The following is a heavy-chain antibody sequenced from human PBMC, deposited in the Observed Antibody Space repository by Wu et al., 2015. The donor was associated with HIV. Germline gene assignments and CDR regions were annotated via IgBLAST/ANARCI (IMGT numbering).Heavy chain of an antibody. CDR1: GYTLTELS. V-gene: IGHV1-24*01. CDR3: ATDARIGSGSVDAFDI. CDR2: FDPEDGET. J-gene: IGHJ3*02. Sequence: QVQLVQSGAEVKKPGASVKVSCKVSGYTLTELSMHWVRQAPGKGLEWMGGFDPEDGETIYAQKFQGRVTMTEDTSTDTAYMELSSLRSEDTAVYYCATDARIGSGSVDAFDIWGQGTMVTVSS. D-gene: IGHD3-10*01.